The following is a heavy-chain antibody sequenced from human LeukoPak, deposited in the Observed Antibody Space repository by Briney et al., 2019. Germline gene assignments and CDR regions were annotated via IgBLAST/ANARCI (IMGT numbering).Heavy chain of an antibody. D-gene: IGHD6-19*01. V-gene: IGHV3-33*06. CDR1: GFTFSSYG. J-gene: IGHJ4*02. CDR3: AKGGYSSGWYGGY. Sequence: PGGSLRLSCAASGFTFSSYGMHWVRQAPGKGLEWVAVIWYDGSNKYYADSVKGRFTISRDNSKNTLYLQMNSLRAEDTAVYYCAKGGYSSGWYGGYWGQGTLVPSPQ. CDR2: IWYDGSNK.